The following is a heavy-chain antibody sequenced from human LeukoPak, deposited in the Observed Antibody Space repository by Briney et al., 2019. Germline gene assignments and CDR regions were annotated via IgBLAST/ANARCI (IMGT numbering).Heavy chain of an antibody. CDR1: GFSFGSYG. CDR2: ISYDGSNK. J-gene: IGHJ5*02. Sequence: GGSLRLSCAASGFSFGSYGIHWVRQAPGKGLEWVAVISYDGSNKYYADSVKGRFTISRDNSKNTLYLQMNSLRAEDTAVYYCARDRVVGSSWYRGGNWFDPWGQGTLVTVSS. V-gene: IGHV3-30*03. D-gene: IGHD6-13*01. CDR3: ARDRVVGSSWYRGGNWFDP.